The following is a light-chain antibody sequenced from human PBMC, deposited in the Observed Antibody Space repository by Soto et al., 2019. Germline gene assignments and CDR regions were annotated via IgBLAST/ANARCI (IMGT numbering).Light chain of an antibody. J-gene: IGLJ1*01. CDR1: SSDVGGYNY. CDR3: SSYTSSSTLNYV. CDR2: DVS. Sequence: SVLTQAASVSGSPGQSVTISCTGTSSDVGGYNYVSWYQQHPGKAPKLMIYDVSNRPSGVSNRFSGSKSGNTASLTISGLQAEDEADYYCSSYTSSSTLNYVFGTGTKVTVL. V-gene: IGLV2-14*01.